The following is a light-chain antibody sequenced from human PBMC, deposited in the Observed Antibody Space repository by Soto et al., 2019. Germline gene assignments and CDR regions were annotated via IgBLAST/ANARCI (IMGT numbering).Light chain of an antibody. CDR3: CSYAGSSVYV. CDR2: EVI. Sequence: QSVLTQVASVSGSPGQSITISCTGTSSVVGTFNLVSWYQQHPGKAPRLMIYEVIKRPSGVSNRFSGSKSGNTASLTISGLQAEDEADHYCCSYAGSSVYVFGTGTKVTVL. CDR1: SSVVGTFNL. J-gene: IGLJ1*01. V-gene: IGLV2-23*02.